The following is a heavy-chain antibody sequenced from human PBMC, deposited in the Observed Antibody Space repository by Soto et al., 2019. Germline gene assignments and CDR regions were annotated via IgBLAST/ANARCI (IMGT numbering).Heavy chain of an antibody. Sequence: PSETLSLTCTVSGGSISSSSYYWGWILHPPGKGLEWIGSIYYSGSTYYNPSLKSRVTISVDTSKNQFSLKLSSVTAADTAVYYCARLSFGGGSYYDFWSGYPINAFDIWGQGTMVTVSS. V-gene: IGHV4-39*01. CDR1: GGSISSSSYY. CDR2: IYYSGST. D-gene: IGHD3-3*01. J-gene: IGHJ3*02. CDR3: ARLSFGGGSYYDFWSGYPINAFDI.